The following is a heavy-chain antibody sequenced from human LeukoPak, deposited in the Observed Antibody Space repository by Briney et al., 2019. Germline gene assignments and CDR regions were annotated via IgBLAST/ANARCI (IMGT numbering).Heavy chain of an antibody. V-gene: IGHV3-30-3*01. Sequence: GGSLRLSCAASGFTFSSYAMHWVRQAPGKGLEWVAVISYDGSNKYYADSVKGRFTISRDNSKNTLYLQMNSLRAEDTAVYYCARDARDILTGYYRYFDYWGQGTLVTVSS. CDR2: ISYDGSNK. D-gene: IGHD3-9*01. J-gene: IGHJ4*02. CDR3: ARDARDILTGYYRYFDY. CDR1: GFTFSSYA.